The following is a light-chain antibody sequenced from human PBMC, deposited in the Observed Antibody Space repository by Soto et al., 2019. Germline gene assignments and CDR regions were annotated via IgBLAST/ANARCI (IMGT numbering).Light chain of an antibody. CDR1: QSISVW. CDR3: QQYLNFPIT. J-gene: IGKJ5*01. CDR2: KAS. Sequence: DIQMTQSPSTLSASVGDRVTITCRASQSISVWLAWYQQKAGKAPNLLIYKASRLESGVPSRFSGSGSETEFTLTISGLQPGDSATYYCQQYLNFPITFGQGTRLEIK. V-gene: IGKV1-5*03.